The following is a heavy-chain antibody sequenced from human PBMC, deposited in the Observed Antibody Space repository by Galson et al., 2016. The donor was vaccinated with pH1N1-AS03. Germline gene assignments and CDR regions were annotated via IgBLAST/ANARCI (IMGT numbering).Heavy chain of an antibody. CDR2: IYFNGKA. CDR3: ARQGDRGRAFDL. V-gene: IGHV4-39*01. J-gene: IGHJ2*01. CDR1: GGSISNSVYY. D-gene: IGHD2-15*01. Sequence: ETLSLTCNVSGGSISNSVYYWGWIRQPPGKGLEWIGTIYFNGKAFYNPSLKSRLTISEDTSKEQVSLKLSSVTAADTAVYYCARQGDRGRAFDLWGRGTLVTVSS.